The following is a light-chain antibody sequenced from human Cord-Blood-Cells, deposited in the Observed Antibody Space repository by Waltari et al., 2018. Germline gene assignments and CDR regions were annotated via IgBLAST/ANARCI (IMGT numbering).Light chain of an antibody. Sequence: EIVMTQSPATLSVSPGESATLSCRASQSVSSNLAWYQQKPGQAPRLLIYGASTRPTGIPARFSGSGSGTEFTLTISSLQSEDFAVYYCQQYNNWPFTFGPGTKVDIK. CDR3: QQYNNWPFT. J-gene: IGKJ3*01. CDR1: QSVSSN. V-gene: IGKV3-15*01. CDR2: GAS.